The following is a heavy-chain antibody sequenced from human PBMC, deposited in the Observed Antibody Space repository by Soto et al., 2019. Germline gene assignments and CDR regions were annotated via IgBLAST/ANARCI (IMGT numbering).Heavy chain of an antibody. CDR1: GFTFNNYG. CDR3: ARDRYSYDSRAYQGVDWYFDL. CDR2: IWYDGSHE. J-gene: IGHJ2*01. Sequence: LRLSCAASGFTFNNYGMHWVRQAPGKGLEWVAVIWYDGSHESYADSVKGRFTISRDNSKDTLYLQMNSLRAEDTAVYYCARDRYSYDSRAYQGVDWYFDLWGRGTLVTVSS. V-gene: IGHV3-33*01. D-gene: IGHD3-22*01.